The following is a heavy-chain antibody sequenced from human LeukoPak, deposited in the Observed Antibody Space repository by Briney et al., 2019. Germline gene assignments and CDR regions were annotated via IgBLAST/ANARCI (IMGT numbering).Heavy chain of an antibody. J-gene: IGHJ4*02. D-gene: IGHD6-13*01. CDR3: ARDCSSCYFDN. CDR2: ISYDGSNK. V-gene: IGHV3-30*03. Sequence: PGGSLRLSCAASGFTFSSYGMHWVRQAPGKGLEWVAVISYDGSNKYYADSVKGRFTISRDNSKNTLYLQMNSLRAEDTAVYYCARDCSSCYFDNWGQGTLVTVSS. CDR1: GFTFSSYG.